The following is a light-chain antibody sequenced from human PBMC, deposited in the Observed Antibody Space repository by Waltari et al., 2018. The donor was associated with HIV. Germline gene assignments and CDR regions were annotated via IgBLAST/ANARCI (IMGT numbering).Light chain of an antibody. Sequence: EIVMTQFPATLSVSPGERVIFSCRASESLCNNLAWYQHKPGQAHRLLIYGASIRTAGTPARFSGGGSGTDFTLTVTIVQSEDFAVYYCHQYKDWPVTFGQGTRLDIK. CDR3: HQYKDWPVT. CDR2: GAS. J-gene: IGKJ5*01. V-gene: IGKV3D-15*03. CDR1: ESLCNN.